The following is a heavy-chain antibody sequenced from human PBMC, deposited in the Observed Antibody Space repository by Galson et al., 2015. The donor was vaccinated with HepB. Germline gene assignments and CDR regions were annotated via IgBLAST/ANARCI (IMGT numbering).Heavy chain of an antibody. CDR2: INPNSGGT. J-gene: IGHJ3*02. CDR3: ARERGWGSTSREVGAFDI. V-gene: IGHV1-2*04. Sequence: SVKVSCKASGYTFTGYHMHWVRQAPGQGLEWMGWINPNSGGTNYAQKFQGWVTMTRDTSISTAYMELSRLRSDDTAVYYCARERGWGSTSREVGAFDIWGQGTMVTVSS. CDR1: GYTFTGYH. D-gene: IGHD2-2*01.